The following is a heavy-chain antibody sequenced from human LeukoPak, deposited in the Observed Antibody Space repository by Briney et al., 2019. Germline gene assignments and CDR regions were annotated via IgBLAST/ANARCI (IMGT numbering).Heavy chain of an antibody. CDR2: IYSGGST. CDR1: GFTFNNAW. J-gene: IGHJ4*02. CDR3: ARGTVTMVDY. Sequence: GGSLRLSCAASGFTFNNAWMSWVRQAPGRGLEWVSAIYSGGSTYYADSVKGRFTISRDNSKNTLFLQMNSLRAGDTAVYYCARGTVTMVDYWGQGTLVTVSS. D-gene: IGHD3-10*01. V-gene: IGHV3-66*01.